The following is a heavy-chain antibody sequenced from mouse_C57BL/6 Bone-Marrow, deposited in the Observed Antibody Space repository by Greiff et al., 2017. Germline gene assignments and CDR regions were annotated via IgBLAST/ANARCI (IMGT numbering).Heavy chain of an antibody. D-gene: IGHD3-1*01. CDR3: ASPRAMDY. CDR1: GYSFTGYY. Sequence: EVQLQQSGPELVKPGASVKISCKASGYSFTGYYMNWVKQSPEQSLEWIGEINPSTGGTTYNQKFKAKATLTVDKSSSTAYMQLKSLTSEDSAVYYCASPRAMDYWGQGTSVTVSS. J-gene: IGHJ4*01. CDR2: INPSTGGT. V-gene: IGHV1-42*01.